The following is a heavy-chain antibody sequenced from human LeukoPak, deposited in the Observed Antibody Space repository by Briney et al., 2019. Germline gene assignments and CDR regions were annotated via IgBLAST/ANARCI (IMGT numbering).Heavy chain of an antibody. V-gene: IGHV1-18*01. CDR1: GSTFTSSG. CDR2: ISVYNGNT. D-gene: IGHD3-3*01. Sequence: ASVKVSCKASGSTFTSSGISWVPQAPGQGLEWMGWISVYNGNTNYAQKFQGRVTMTTDTSTSTAYMELRSLRSDDTAVYFCARAPGYFDFWSGYLSWGQGTLVTVSS. CDR3: ARAPGYFDFWSGYLS. J-gene: IGHJ4*02.